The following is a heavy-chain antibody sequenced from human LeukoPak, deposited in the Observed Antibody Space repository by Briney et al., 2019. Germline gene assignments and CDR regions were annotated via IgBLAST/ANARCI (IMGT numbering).Heavy chain of an antibody. CDR1: GYTFTVYY. CDR2: INPNSGGT. CDR3: ARESSSPYYYDSSGYYDY. Sequence: ASVKVSCKASGYTFTVYYMHWVRQGPGQGLEWVGWINPNSGGTNYAQKFQGRVTMTRDTSISTAYMEQSRLRSDDTAVYYCARESSSPYYYDSSGYYDYWGQGTLVTVSS. V-gene: IGHV1-2*02. J-gene: IGHJ4*02. D-gene: IGHD3-22*01.